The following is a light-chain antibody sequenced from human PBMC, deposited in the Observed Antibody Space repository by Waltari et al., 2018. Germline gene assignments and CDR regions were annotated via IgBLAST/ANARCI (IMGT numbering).Light chain of an antibody. Sequence: SYKLTQPYSVSVSPGQTARITCPGDALTKKYVHWDQQKPGQAPVILITKDRERPSGIPERFSGSSSGAIVTLTITGVQAEDEADYYCQSTDSSGTDVVFGGGTKLNVL. J-gene: IGLJ2*01. CDR1: ALTKKY. CDR3: QSTDSSGTDVV. CDR2: KDR. V-gene: IGLV3-25*03.